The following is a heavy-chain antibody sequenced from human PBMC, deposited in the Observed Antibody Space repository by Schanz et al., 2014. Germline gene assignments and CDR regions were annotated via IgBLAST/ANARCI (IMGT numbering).Heavy chain of an antibody. V-gene: IGHV3-23*04. Sequence: EVQVVESGGGLVQPGGSLRLSCAVSGFTVSANYMIWVRQPPGKGLEWVSSLTGSGGGTYYADSVRGRFAISRDNSKNTLYLEMNSLRAEDTAVYYCAKSNSQSPLFDYWGQGTLVAVSS. J-gene: IGHJ4*02. CDR2: LTGSGGGT. D-gene: IGHD2-21*01. CDR1: GFTVSANY. CDR3: AKSNSQSPLFDY.